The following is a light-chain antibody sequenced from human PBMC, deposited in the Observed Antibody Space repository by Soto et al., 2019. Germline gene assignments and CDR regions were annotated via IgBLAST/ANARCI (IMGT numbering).Light chain of an antibody. CDR3: QKYNSAPWT. CDR2: AAS. Sequence: DIQMTQSPSSLSASVGDRVTITCRASQGISNYLAWYQQKPGKVPKLLIYAASTLQSGVPSRFSSSGSGTDFTLTISSQQPEDVATYYCQKYNSAPWTFGQGTKVEIK. V-gene: IGKV1-27*01. CDR1: QGISNY. J-gene: IGKJ1*01.